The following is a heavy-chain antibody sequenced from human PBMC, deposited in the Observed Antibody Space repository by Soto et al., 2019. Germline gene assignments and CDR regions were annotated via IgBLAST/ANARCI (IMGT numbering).Heavy chain of an antibody. J-gene: IGHJ3*02. Sequence: EVQLVESGGGLVQPGGSLRLSCAASGFTFSSYWMSWVRQARGKGLEWVANIKQDGSEKYYVDSVKGRFTISRDNAKNSLYLQMNSLRAEDTAVYYCARPIAAAGSSDAFDIWGQGTMVTVSS. V-gene: IGHV3-7*01. CDR3: ARPIAAAGSSDAFDI. CDR2: IKQDGSEK. CDR1: GFTFSSYW. D-gene: IGHD6-13*01.